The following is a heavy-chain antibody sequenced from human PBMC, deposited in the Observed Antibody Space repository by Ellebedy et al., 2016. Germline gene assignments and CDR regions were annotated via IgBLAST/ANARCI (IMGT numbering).Heavy chain of an antibody. D-gene: IGHD6-13*01. CDR2: ISGSGGST. CDR3: AKDRAKYSSSWTSAV. CDR1: GFTVSSNY. V-gene: IGHV3-23*01. Sequence: GESLKISCAASGFTVSSNYMSWVRQAPGKGLEWVSAISGSGGSTYYADSVKGRFTISRDNSKNTLYLQMNSLRAEDTAVYYCAKDRAKYSSSWTSAVWGQGTLVTVSS. J-gene: IGHJ4*02.